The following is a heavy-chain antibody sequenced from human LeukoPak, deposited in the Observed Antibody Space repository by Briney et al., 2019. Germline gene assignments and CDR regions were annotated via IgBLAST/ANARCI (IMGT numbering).Heavy chain of an antibody. V-gene: IGHV3-7*04. CDR2: IKRDGSEK. CDR3: ARGYGDSIHFDY. J-gene: IGHJ4*02. Sequence: PVGSLRLSCALSGFTLSSYWMSSVRQAPGKGLEWVANIKRDGSEKYYVDSVKGRFTISRDNAKNSLYLQMNSLRAEEAAVYYCARGYGDSIHFDYWGQGTLVTVSS. D-gene: IGHD4-17*01. CDR1: GFTLSSYW.